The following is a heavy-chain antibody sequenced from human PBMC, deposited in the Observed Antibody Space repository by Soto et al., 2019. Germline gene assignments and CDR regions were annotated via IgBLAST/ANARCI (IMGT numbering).Heavy chain of an antibody. D-gene: IGHD6-13*01. CDR3: ARGQQLDSPAHLDY. Sequence: QVQLQESGPGLVKPSQTLSLTCTVSGGSISSGGYYWSWIRQHPGKGLEWIGYIYYSGSTYYNPSLKSRVTISVDTSKNQCSLKLSSVTAADTAVDYCARGQQLDSPAHLDYWGQGTLVTVSS. CDR1: GGSISSGGYY. V-gene: IGHV4-31*03. CDR2: IYYSGST. J-gene: IGHJ4*02.